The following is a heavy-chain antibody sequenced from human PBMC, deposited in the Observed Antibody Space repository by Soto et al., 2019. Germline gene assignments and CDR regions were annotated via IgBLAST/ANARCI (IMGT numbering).Heavy chain of an antibody. CDR1: GGTFSSYA. D-gene: IGHD3-22*01. CDR2: IIPIFGTA. CDR3: ARGTYYYDSSGYDMGYYYYGMDV. Sequence: GASVKVSCKASGGTFSSYAISWVRQAPGQGLEWMGGIIPIFGTANYAQKFQGRVTITADESTSTAYMELSSLRSEDTAVYYCARGTYYYDSSGYDMGYYYYGMDVWGQGTTVTVSS. J-gene: IGHJ6*02. V-gene: IGHV1-69*13.